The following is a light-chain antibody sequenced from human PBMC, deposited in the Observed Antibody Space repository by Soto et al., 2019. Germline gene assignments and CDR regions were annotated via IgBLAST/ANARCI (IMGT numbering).Light chain of an antibody. Sequence: QSALTQPASVSGSSGQSITISCTGTSSDVGSYNLVSWYQQHPGKAPKLMIYEGSKRPSGVSNRFSGSKSGNTASLTISGLQAEDEADYYCCSYAGSSTWVFGGGTQRTVL. CDR2: EGS. V-gene: IGLV2-23*01. CDR1: SSDVGSYNL. J-gene: IGLJ3*02. CDR3: CSYAGSSTWV.